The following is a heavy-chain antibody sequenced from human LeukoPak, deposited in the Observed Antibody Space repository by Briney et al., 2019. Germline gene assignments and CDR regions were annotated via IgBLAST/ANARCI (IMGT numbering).Heavy chain of an antibody. Sequence: SETLSLTCSVSGASIRSYFWSWIRQSPGKGLEWIGYISYNGESDRNPSLKSRVTISLDMSKSQFSLKVRSVTAADSAVYYCARQGASGTWWFDPWGQGTLVTVSS. CDR1: GASIRSYF. CDR3: ARQGASGTWWFDP. CDR2: ISYNGES. D-gene: IGHD1/OR15-1a*01. V-gene: IGHV4-59*08. J-gene: IGHJ5*02.